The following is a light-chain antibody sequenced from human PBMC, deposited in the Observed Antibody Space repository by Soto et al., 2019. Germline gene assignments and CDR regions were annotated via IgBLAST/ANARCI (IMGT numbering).Light chain of an antibody. J-gene: IGLJ2*01. CDR1: SSNIGSHT. V-gene: IGLV1-44*01. CDR2: GND. Sequence: QSVLTQPPSASGTPGQRVTISCSGSSSNIGSHTINWYQQLPGTAPKLLIYGNDQRPSGVPDRFSGSKSGTSASLAISGLQSEDGADYYCSSYAGSNNLVFGGGTKLTVL. CDR3: SSYAGSNNLV.